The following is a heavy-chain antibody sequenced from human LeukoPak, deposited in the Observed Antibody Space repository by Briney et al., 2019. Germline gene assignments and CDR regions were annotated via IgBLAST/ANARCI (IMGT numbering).Heavy chain of an antibody. CDR2: IYHSGST. CDR3: ARGWQQLASYNWFDP. V-gene: IGHV4-30-2*01. D-gene: IGHD6-13*01. CDR1: GGSISSGGYY. J-gene: IGHJ5*02. Sequence: SETLSLTCTVSGGSISSGGYYWSWIRQPPGKGLEWIGYIYHSGSTYYNPSLKSRVTISVDRSKNQFSLKLSSVTAADTAVYYCARGWQQLASYNWFDPWGQGTLVTVSS.